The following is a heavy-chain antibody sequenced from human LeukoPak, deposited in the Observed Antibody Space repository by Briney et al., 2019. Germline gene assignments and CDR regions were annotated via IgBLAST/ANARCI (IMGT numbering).Heavy chain of an antibody. CDR1: GGSISSSSYY. CDR2: IYYSGST. CDR3: ASGLTGYYKGVLYY. Sequence: PSETLSLTCSVSGGSISSSSYYWGWIRQPPGKGLEWIGSIYYSGSTYYNPSLKSRVTISVDTSKNQFSLKLSSVTAADTAVYYCASGLTGYYKGVLYYWGQGTLVPVSS. V-gene: IGHV4-39*01. J-gene: IGHJ4*02. D-gene: IGHD3-9*01.